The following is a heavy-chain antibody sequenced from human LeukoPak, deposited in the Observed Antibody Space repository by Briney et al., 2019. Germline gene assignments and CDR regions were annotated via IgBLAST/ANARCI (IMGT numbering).Heavy chain of an antibody. D-gene: IGHD3-22*01. Sequence: PGGSLRLSCAASGFTFSSYSINWVRQAPGKGLERVSYISSSSSTIYYADSVKGRFTISRDNAKNSLYLQMNSLRDEDTAVYYCARVDDSSGYSGYYGMDVWGQGTTVTVSS. CDR3: ARVDDSSGYSGYYGMDV. V-gene: IGHV3-48*02. CDR2: ISSSSSTI. CDR1: GFTFSSYS. J-gene: IGHJ6*02.